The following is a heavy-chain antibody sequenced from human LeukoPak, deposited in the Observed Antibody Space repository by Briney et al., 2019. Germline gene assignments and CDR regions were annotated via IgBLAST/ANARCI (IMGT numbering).Heavy chain of an antibody. D-gene: IGHD5-18*01. Sequence: PGRSLRLSCAASGFTFSSYGMHWVRQAPGKGLEWVAVISYDGSNKYYADSVKGRFTISRDNSKNTLYLQMNSLRAEDTAVYYCAKDRGYSYGHHRWYYGMDVWGQGTTVTVSS. CDR3: AKDRGYSYGHHRWYYGMDV. CDR2: ISYDGSNK. J-gene: IGHJ6*02. CDR1: GFTFSSYG. V-gene: IGHV3-30*18.